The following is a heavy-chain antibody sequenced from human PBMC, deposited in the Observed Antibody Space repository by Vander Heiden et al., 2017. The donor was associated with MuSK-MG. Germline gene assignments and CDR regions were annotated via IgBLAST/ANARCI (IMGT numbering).Heavy chain of an antibody. CDR1: GVTLGSYG. J-gene: IGHJ3*02. CDR2: IWYDGSNK. V-gene: IGHV3-33*01. D-gene: IGHD4-17*01. CDR3: ARDHDYGDYDAFDI. Sequence: QVQPVASGVGVVRPGRSLRLTCAATGVTLGSYGLHWVRQVPGKGVEWVAVIWYDGSNKYYADSVKGRFTISRDNSKNTLYLQMNSLRAEDTAVYYCARDHDYGDYDAFDIWGQGTMVTVSS.